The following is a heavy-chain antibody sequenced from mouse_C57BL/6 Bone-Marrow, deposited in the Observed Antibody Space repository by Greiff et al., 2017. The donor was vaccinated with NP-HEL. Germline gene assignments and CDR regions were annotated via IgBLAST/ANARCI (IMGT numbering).Heavy chain of an antibody. Sequence: EVNVVESGGDLVKPGGSLKLSCAASGFTFSSYGMSWVRQTPDKRLEWVATISSGGSYTYYPDSVKGRFTISRDNAKNTLYLQMSSLKSEDTAMYYCASRAYWGQGTLVTVSA. V-gene: IGHV5-6*02. J-gene: IGHJ3*01. CDR2: ISSGGSYT. CDR1: GFTFSSYG. CDR3: ASRAY.